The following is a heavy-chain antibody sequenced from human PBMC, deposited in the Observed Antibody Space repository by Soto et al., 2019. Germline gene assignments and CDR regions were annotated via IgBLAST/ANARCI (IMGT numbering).Heavy chain of an antibody. V-gene: IGHV4-4*02. CDR3: ARSAYTMSYYQALDY. Sequence: SETLSLTCAVSGGSISTNNWWHWVRQPPGEGLEWIGEIHHTGSTNYNPSLKSRVTISVDASKNQFSLKLSSVTAADTAVYYCARSAYTMSYYQALDYWGQGTLVTVSS. CDR1: GGSISTNNW. D-gene: IGHD3-10*01. J-gene: IGHJ4*02. CDR2: IHHTGST.